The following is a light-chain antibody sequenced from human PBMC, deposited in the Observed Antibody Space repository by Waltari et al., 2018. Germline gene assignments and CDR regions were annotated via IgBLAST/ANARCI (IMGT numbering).Light chain of an antibody. Sequence: DIVLTPSPGTLSLSPVARATLSCRASQSVRGSLAWYQQKAGQAPRLLIYGASSRATGIPDRFRGGGSGTDFSLTISRLEPEDFAVYYCQHYVRLPATFGQGTKVEI. J-gene: IGKJ1*01. CDR1: QSVRGS. V-gene: IGKV3-20*01. CDR2: GAS. CDR3: QHYVRLPAT.